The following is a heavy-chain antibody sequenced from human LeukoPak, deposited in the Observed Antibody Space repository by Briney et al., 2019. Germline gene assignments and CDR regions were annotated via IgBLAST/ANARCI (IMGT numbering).Heavy chain of an antibody. CDR3: AGSGGYYRFDY. D-gene: IGHD1-26*01. V-gene: IGHV3-53*01. CDR2: IYSGGNT. J-gene: IGHJ4*02. Sequence: PGGSLRLSCAASGFTVSSNYMSWVRQAPGRGLEWFSLIYSGGNTYYADSVKGRFTISRDDSKKTLYLQMNSLRAEDTAVYYCAGSGGYYRFDYWGQGTLVTVSS. CDR1: GFTVSSNY.